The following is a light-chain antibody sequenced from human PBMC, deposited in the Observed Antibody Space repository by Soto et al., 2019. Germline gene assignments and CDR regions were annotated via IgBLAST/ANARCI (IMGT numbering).Light chain of an antibody. V-gene: IGLV1-44*01. Sequence: QSVLTQPPSVSGTPGQSVTISCSGSSSNVAINPVNWYQHLPGAAPRLLIYETDRRSSGVPDRFSASKSGTSASLAISGLTSEDEADYYCEAWDETLDGLYVFGNGNKVTV. CDR2: ETD. CDR3: EAWDETLDGLYV. CDR1: SSNVAINP. J-gene: IGLJ1*01.